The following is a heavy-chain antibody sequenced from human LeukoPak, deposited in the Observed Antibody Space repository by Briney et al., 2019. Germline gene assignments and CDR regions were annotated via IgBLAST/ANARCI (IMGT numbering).Heavy chain of an antibody. CDR1: GYTFTSYY. CDR2: INPSSGGT. D-gene: IGHD4-17*01. J-gene: IGHJ4*02. V-gene: IGHV1-2*06. CDR3: AGAGDYDAMFDY. Sequence: ASVKVSCKASGYTFTSYYMHWVRQAPGQGLEWMGLINPSSGGTNYAQKFQGRVTMTRDTSISTAYMELSRLRSDDTAVYYCAGAGDYDAMFDYWGQGTLVTVSS.